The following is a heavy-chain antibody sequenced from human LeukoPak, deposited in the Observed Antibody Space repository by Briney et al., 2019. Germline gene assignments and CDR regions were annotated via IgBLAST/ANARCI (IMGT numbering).Heavy chain of an antibody. CDR1: GFTFSDYA. J-gene: IGHJ4*02. CDR3: ARDDY. Sequence: GGSLRLSCAASGFTFSDYAMHWVRQAPGKGLEWVAIISYDGTNKYYGDSVKGRFTISRDNSKNTLYLQMNSLSTEDTAVYYYARDDYWGQGTLVTVSS. V-gene: IGHV3-30*04. CDR2: ISYDGTNK.